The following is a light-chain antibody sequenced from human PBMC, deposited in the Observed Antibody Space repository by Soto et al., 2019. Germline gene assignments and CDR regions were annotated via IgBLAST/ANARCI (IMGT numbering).Light chain of an antibody. CDR3: QQRSNLPPT. CDR2: DAS. V-gene: IGKV3-11*01. CDR1: QSVTRNY. Sequence: ESELTQSPGTLSLSPGERATLSCRASQSVTRNYLAWYQQKPGQAPRLLIYDASNRATGIPARFSGSGSGTDFTLTISSLEPEDFAVYYCQQRSNLPPTFGQGTRLEIK. J-gene: IGKJ5*01.